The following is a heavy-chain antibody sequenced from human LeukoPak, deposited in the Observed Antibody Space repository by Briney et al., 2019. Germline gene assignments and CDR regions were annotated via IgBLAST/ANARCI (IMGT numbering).Heavy chain of an antibody. CDR3: ARSIMITFGGVIPYFDY. Sequence: PSETLSLTCTVSGGSISSGSYYWSWIRQPAGKRLEWIGRIYTSGSTNYNPSLKSRVTISVDTSKNQFSLKLSSVTAADTAVYYCARSIMITFGGVIPYFDYWGQGTLVTVSS. J-gene: IGHJ4*02. D-gene: IGHD3-16*01. CDR1: GGSISSGSYY. V-gene: IGHV4-61*02. CDR2: IYTSGST.